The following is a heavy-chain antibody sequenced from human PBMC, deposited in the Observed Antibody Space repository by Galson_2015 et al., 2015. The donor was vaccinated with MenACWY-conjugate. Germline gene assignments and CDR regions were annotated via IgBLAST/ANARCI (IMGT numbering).Heavy chain of an antibody. V-gene: IGHV1-18*04. D-gene: IGHD3-10*01. CDR3: ARVSLRDSGSNPNWLDP. J-gene: IGHJ5*02. CDR2: ISHYNGNT. CDR1: GYTFTNYD. Sequence: SVQASCKASGYTFTNYDITWVRQAPGQGLEWMGWISHYNGNTRFGEKVQGRVSMTTDTSTNTAYMELRSLRSDDTAVYYCARVSLRDSGSNPNWLDPWGQGTLVTVSS.